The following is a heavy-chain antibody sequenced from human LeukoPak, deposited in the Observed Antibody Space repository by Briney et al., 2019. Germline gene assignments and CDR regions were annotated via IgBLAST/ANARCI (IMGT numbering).Heavy chain of an antibody. CDR2: IYYSGST. D-gene: IGHD6-13*01. V-gene: IGHV4-34*01. Sequence: PSETLSLTCAVYGGSFSGYYWSWIRQPPGKGLEWIGSIYYSGSTYYNPSLKSRVTISVDTSKNQFSLKLSSVTAADTAVYYCASTSSSWYRDAFDIWGQGTMVTVSS. CDR1: GGSFSGYY. CDR3: ASTSSSWYRDAFDI. J-gene: IGHJ3*02.